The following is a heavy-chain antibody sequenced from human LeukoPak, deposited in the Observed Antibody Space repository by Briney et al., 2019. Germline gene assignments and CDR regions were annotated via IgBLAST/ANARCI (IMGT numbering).Heavy chain of an antibody. Sequence: SETLSLTCTVSGGSISSSSYYWGWIRQPPGKGLEWIGSIYYSGSTYYNPPLKSRVTISVDTSKNQFSLKLSSVTAADTAVYYCARLLSYYDSSGYQYYFDYWGQGTLVTVSS. CDR3: ARLLSYYDSSGYQYYFDY. CDR1: GGSISSSSYY. CDR2: IYYSGST. D-gene: IGHD3-22*01. V-gene: IGHV4-39*01. J-gene: IGHJ4*02.